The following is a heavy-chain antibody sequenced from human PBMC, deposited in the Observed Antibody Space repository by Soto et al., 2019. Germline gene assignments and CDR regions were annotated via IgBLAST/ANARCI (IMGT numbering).Heavy chain of an antibody. CDR3: AATGGNYFGLDV. CDR2: ISGYNGNT. D-gene: IGHD2-8*02. CDR1: DNTFTHYG. Sequence: QVRLVQSGSEVKKLGASVKVSCKSSDNTFTHYGINWVRQAPGQGLEWMGWISGYNGNTKYAQKFQDRGTMTADTSTRTAFMEVRSLTSEDTGVYFCAATGGNYFGLDVWGQGTTVTVSS. J-gene: IGHJ6*02. V-gene: IGHV1-18*01.